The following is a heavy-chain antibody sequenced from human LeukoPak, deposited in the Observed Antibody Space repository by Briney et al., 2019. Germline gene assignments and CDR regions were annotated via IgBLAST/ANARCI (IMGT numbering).Heavy chain of an antibody. J-gene: IGHJ3*02. CDR1: GGSIRRSY. Sequence: PSETLSLTCSVSGGSIRRSYWSWIRQPPGKGLEWIGYVYYTGSTNYNPSLKSRVTVSVDTSKNQFNLRLTSVTAADTAMYYCARRNDFDIWGPGTMVTVSS. V-gene: IGHV4-59*08. CDR2: VYYTGST. CDR3: ARRNDFDI.